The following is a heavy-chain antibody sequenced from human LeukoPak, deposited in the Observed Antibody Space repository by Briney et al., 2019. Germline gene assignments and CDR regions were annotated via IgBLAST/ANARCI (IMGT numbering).Heavy chain of an antibody. D-gene: IGHD3-16*01. CDR3: ARHIPRGNNYFDY. V-gene: IGHV3-23*01. CDR1: GFTFSNYA. J-gene: IGHJ4*02. Sequence: GGSLRLSCAASGFTFSNYAMSWVRQAPGKGLEWVSAISGSGGNTYYADSVKGRFTISRDNAKNSLYLQMNSLRAEDTAIYYCARHIPRGNNYFDYWGQGTLVTVSS. CDR2: ISGSGGNT.